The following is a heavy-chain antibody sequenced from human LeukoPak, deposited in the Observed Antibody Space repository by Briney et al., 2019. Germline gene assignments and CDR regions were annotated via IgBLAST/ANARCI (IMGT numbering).Heavy chain of an antibody. Sequence: GRSLRLSCAASGFTFSSYAMHWVRQAPGKGLEWVAVISYDGSNKYYAGSVKGRFTISRDNSKNTLYLQMNSLRAEDTAVYYCARGGFGDQPHIYYYYGMDVWGQGTTVTVSS. CDR2: ISYDGSNK. V-gene: IGHV3-30-3*01. J-gene: IGHJ6*02. CDR1: GFTFSSYA. D-gene: IGHD3-10*01. CDR3: ARGGFGDQPHIYYYYGMDV.